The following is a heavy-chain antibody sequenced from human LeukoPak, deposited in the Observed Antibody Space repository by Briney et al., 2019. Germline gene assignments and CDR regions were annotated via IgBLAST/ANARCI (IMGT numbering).Heavy chain of an antibody. V-gene: IGHV3-33*01. D-gene: IGHD6-19*01. Sequence: PGRSLRLSCAASGSTFSSYGMHWVRQAPGKGLEWVAVIWYDGSNKYYADSVKGRFTISRDNSKSTLYLQMNSLRAEDTAVYYCARDSHPYSSGYQYFQHWGQGTLVTVSS. CDR3: ARDSHPYSSGYQYFQH. CDR2: IWYDGSNK. J-gene: IGHJ1*01. CDR1: GSTFSSYG.